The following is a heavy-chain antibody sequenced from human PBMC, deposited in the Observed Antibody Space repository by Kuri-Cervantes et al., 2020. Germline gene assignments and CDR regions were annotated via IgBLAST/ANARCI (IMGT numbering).Heavy chain of an antibody. D-gene: IGHD3-3*01. Sequence: SETLSLTCTVSGGSISSYYWSWIRQPPGKGLEWIGEINHSGSTNYNPSLKSRVTISVDTSKNQFSLKLSSVTAADTAVYYCARVGSDFWSISDYWGQGTLVTVSS. J-gene: IGHJ4*02. CDR3: ARVGSDFWSISDY. CDR1: GGSISSYY. CDR2: INHSGST. V-gene: IGHV4-34*01.